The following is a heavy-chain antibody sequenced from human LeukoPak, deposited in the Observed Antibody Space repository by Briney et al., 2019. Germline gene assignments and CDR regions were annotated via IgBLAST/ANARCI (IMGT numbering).Heavy chain of an antibody. J-gene: IGHJ3*02. D-gene: IGHD3-22*01. CDR3: AADHTITYYYDSSGYPGI. CDR2: IVVGSGNT. CDR1: GFTFTSSA. V-gene: IGHV1-58*01. Sequence: SVKVSCKASGFTFTSSAVQWVRQARGQRLEWIGWIVVGSGNTNYAQKFQERVTITRDMSTSTAYMELSSLKSEDTAVYYCAADHTITYYYDSSGYPGIWGQGTMVTVSS.